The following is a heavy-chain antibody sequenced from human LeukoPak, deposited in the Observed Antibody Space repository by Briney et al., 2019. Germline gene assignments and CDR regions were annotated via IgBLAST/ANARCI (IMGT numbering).Heavy chain of an antibody. J-gene: IGHJ4*02. CDR1: GFTFDDYA. Sequence: GGSLRLSCAASGFTFDDYAMHWVRQAPGKGLEWVSLISGDGGSTYYADSVKGRFTISRDNSKNSLYLQMNSLRTEHTALYYCAKGIVYYDFWSGFSPPEHYFDYWGQGTLVTVSS. CDR3: AKGIVYYDFWSGFSPPEHYFDY. V-gene: IGHV3-43*02. D-gene: IGHD3-3*01. CDR2: ISGDGGST.